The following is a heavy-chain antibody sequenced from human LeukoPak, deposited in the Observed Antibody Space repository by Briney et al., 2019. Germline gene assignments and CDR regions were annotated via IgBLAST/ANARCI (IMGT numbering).Heavy chain of an antibody. CDR1: GFPFSESA. CDR2: IGGDFRT. J-gene: IGHJ4*02. CDR3: AKDIFRWSFHS. V-gene: IGHV3-23*01. Sequence: GGSLRLSCAVSGFPFSESAMTWVRQAPGKGLECVSGIGGDFRTHYADSVKGRFTISKDTSKNMLFLQMNNLRAEDTAVYYCAKDIFRWSFHSWGQETLVTVSS. D-gene: IGHD2-21*01.